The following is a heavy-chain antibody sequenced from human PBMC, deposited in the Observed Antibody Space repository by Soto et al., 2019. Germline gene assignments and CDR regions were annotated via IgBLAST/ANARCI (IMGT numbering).Heavy chain of an antibody. Sequence: QMQLVEPGGGVVQPGRSLRLSCAASGFTFRTYAMHWVRQAPGKGLEWVAVIYYDGSIKYYKESVKGRFTISRDNSKNTMYLEMNSLRPEDTAIYYCARDMAGSGWTFDHWGQGTLVTVSS. CDR1: GFTFRTYA. CDR3: ARDMAGSGWTFDH. D-gene: IGHD6-19*01. J-gene: IGHJ4*02. V-gene: IGHV3-30-3*01. CDR2: IYYDGSIK.